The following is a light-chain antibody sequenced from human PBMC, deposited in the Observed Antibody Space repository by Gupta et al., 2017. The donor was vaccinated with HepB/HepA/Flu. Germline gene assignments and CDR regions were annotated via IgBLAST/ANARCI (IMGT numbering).Light chain of an antibody. V-gene: IGLV1-40*01. CDR1: NFSIGAGDD. Sequence: QSVLPPPPSVSGAPGQQVTTSCAESNFSIGAGDDVQRYQVLPGTAPKLLIYGNNNRPAGVPGRFSGSKSGTSASLATTGLQTEEEADYYCQSDDNSMNTWVFGGGTKVTVL. CDR3: QSDDNSMNTWV. CDR2: GNN. J-gene: IGLJ3*02.